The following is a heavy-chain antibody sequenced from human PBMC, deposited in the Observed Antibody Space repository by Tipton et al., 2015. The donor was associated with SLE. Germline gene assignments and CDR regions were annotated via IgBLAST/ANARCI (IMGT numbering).Heavy chain of an antibody. V-gene: IGHV4-61*09. J-gene: IGHJ3*02. CDR1: GGSISSGSYY. CDR2: IYTSGST. CDR3: ARGATLRDAFDI. Sequence: TLSLTCTVSGGSISSGSYYWSWIRQPAGKGLEWIGYIYTSGSTNYNPSLKSRVTISVDTSKNQFSLKLSSVTAADTAVYYCARGATLRDAFDIWGQGTMVTVSS.